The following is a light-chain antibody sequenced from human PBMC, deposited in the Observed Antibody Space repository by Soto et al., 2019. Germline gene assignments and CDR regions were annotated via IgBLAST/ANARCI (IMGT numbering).Light chain of an antibody. J-gene: IGKJ4*01. CDR1: QSISSW. V-gene: IGKV1-5*03. Sequence: DSQMTQYPSTLSASVGDRVTITCRASQSISSWLAWYQQKPGKAPKLLISKASTLQSGVPPRFSGSGSGTECTLTISSLQPDDFTTYYCQQYERYPMTFGGGTKVEIK. CDR2: KAS. CDR3: QQYERYPMT.